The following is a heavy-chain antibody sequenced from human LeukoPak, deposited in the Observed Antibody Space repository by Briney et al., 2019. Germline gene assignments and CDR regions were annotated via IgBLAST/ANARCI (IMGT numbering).Heavy chain of an antibody. CDR1: GGSISSSSYY. Sequence: SETLSLTCTVSGGSISSSSYYWGWIRQPPGKGLEWIGSIYYSGSTYYNPSLKSRVTISVDTSKNQFSLKLSSVTAADTAVYYCASVDTAMVSYWGQGTLVTVSS. CDR2: IYYSGST. CDR3: ASVDTAMVSY. D-gene: IGHD5-18*01. V-gene: IGHV4-39*07. J-gene: IGHJ4*02.